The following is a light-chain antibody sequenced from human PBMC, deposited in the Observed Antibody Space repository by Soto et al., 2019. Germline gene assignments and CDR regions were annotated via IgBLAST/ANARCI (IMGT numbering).Light chain of an antibody. CDR1: QSVSSN. CDR2: GAS. V-gene: IGKV3-15*01. CDR3: QQYNNWPPLGT. Sequence: EIVMTQSPATLSVSPGERATLSCRASQSVSSNLAWYQQKPGQAPRLLIYGASTRATGIPARFSGSGSGTEFTRTISSLQYEDFAVYYSQQYNNWPPLGTFGPGTKVDIK. J-gene: IGKJ3*01.